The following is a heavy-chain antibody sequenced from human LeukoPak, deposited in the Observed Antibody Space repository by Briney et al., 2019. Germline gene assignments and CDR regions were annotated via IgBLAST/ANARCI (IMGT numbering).Heavy chain of an antibody. D-gene: IGHD2-15*01. Sequence: GGSLRLSCTASGFTFSTDAMTWVRQAPGKGLEWISSMSSGSRYIYYADSVRGRFTISRDNTRNSLFLLMNNLRDEDTAIYYCARDRPTGASRVFVVQWGQGTPVTVSS. J-gene: IGHJ4*02. CDR2: MSSGSRYI. CDR3: ARDRPTGASRVFVVQ. V-gene: IGHV3-21*03. CDR1: GFTFSTDA.